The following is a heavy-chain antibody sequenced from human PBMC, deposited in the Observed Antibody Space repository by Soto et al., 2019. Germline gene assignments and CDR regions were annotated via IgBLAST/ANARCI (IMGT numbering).Heavy chain of an antibody. CDR3: ARDFEWHGYSSSADGMDV. CDR2: ISAYNGNT. CDR1: GYTFTSYG. J-gene: IGHJ6*02. V-gene: IGHV1-18*04. Sequence: ASVKVSCKASGYTFTSYGISWVRQAPGQGLECMGWISAYNGNTNYAQKLQGRVTMTTDTSTSTAYMELRSPRSDDTAVYYCARDFEWHGYSSSADGMDVWGQGTTVTVSS. D-gene: IGHD6-13*01.